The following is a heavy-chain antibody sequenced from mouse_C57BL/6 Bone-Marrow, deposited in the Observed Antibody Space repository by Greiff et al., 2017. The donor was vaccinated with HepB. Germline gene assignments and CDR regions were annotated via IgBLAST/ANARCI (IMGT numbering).Heavy chain of an antibody. J-gene: IGHJ2*01. D-gene: IGHD1-1*01. CDR3: ARVHYYYGSSLFDY. CDR2: IDPGDGET. CDR1: GFNINDYS. V-gene: IGHV14-2*01. Sequence: EVKLVESGAELVKPGASVKLSCTASGFNINDYSMHWVKQRTEQGLEWIGRIDPGDGETKYAPKFQGKATITADTSSNTAYLRLSSLTSEDTAVYYCARVHYYYGSSLFDYWGQGTTLTVSS.